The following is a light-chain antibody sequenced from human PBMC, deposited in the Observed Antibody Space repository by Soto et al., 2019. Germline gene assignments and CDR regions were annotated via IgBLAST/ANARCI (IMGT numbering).Light chain of an antibody. Sequence: DVQLTQSPSFLSASVGDRVTITCRASQGISSYLAWYQQKPGKAPKHLIYAASTLQSGVPSRFSGSGSGTEFTLTISSLQPEDFATYYCQQLNSYPRFGPGTKVDIK. CDR1: QGISSY. CDR3: QQLNSYPR. CDR2: AAS. V-gene: IGKV1-9*01. J-gene: IGKJ3*01.